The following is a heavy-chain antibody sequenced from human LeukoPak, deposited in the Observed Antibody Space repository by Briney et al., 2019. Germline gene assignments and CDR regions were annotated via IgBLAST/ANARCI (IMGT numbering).Heavy chain of an antibody. CDR3: ARAFVRYFDWQPIDY. Sequence: PGGSLRLSCAASGFTFSSYSMNWVRQAPGKGLEWVSYISSSSSTIYYADSVKGRFTISRDNAKNSLYLQMNSLRAEDTAVYYCARAFVRYFDWQPIDYWGQETLVTVSS. CDR1: GFTFSSYS. J-gene: IGHJ4*02. D-gene: IGHD3-9*01. V-gene: IGHV3-48*01. CDR2: ISSSSSTI.